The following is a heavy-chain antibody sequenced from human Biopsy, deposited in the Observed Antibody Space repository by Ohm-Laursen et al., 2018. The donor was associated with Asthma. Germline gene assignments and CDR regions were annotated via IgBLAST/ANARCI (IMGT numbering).Heavy chain of an antibody. Sequence: ASVKVSCKISGYSLTDLSMHWVRQAPGQGLEWMGGHDHEEGGTVNARRFQGRVTMTEDTSTDTAYMEVTSLRSEDTAIYYCARCQVGYSSGWALLLKKIYYSGMDVWGQGTAVTVSS. D-gene: IGHD6-19*01. J-gene: IGHJ6*02. CDR1: GYSLTDLS. V-gene: IGHV1-24*01. CDR2: HDHEEGGT. CDR3: ARCQVGYSSGWALLLKKIYYSGMDV.